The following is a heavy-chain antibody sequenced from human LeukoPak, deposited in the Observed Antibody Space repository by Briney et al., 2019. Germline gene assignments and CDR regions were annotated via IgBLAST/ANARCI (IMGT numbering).Heavy chain of an antibody. D-gene: IGHD6-13*01. J-gene: IGHJ4*02. Sequence: SETLSLTCTVSGGSISSYYWSWIRQPPGKGLEWTGYIYYSGSTNYNPSLKSRVTISVDTSKNQFSLRLSSVTAADTAVYYCARGRYVTTRGGAAAGFLDYWGQGTLVTVST. CDR2: IYYSGST. CDR1: GGSISSYY. CDR3: ARGRYVTTRGGAAAGFLDY. V-gene: IGHV4-59*12.